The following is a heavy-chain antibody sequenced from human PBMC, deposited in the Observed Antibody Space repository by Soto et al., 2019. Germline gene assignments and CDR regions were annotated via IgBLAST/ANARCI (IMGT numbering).Heavy chain of an antibody. V-gene: IGHV3-30*18. CDR3: AKDLLRNRWTGSSS. J-gene: IGHJ4*02. Sequence: QVQLVESGGGVVQPGRSLRLSCADSGFTFSSYGMHWVRQAPGKGLERVAVISYHGNDKYYADSVKCRFTISRDNFKSKLYLQMSSLRAEDTAIYVGAKDLLRNRWTGSSSRGQGTMVTRSS. D-gene: IGHD2-15*01. CDR2: ISYHGNDK. CDR1: GFTFSSYG.